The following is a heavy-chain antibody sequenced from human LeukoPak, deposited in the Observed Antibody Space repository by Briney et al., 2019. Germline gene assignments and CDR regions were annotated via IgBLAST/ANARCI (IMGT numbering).Heavy chain of an antibody. D-gene: IGHD3-22*01. V-gene: IGHV4-4*07. CDR1: GGSISSYY. CDR3: AREQYYYDSSGYLLDY. J-gene: IGHJ4*02. Sequence: SSETLSLTCTVSGGSISSYYWSWIRQPAGKGLEWIGRIYTSGSTNYNPSLKSRVTMSVDTSKNQFSLKLSSVTAADTAVYYYAREQYYYDSSGYLLDYWGQGTLVTVSS. CDR2: IYTSGST.